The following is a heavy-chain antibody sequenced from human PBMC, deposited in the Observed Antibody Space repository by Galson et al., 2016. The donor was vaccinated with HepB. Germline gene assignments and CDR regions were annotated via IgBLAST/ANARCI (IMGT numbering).Heavy chain of an antibody. CDR1: GFPFSNYG. D-gene: IGHD2-8*01. V-gene: IGHV3-30*03. CDR3: AWGMVFARH. Sequence: SLRLSCAAIGFPFSNYGMHWGRQAPGKGLEWAAVISYDGTKKYYADSVKGRFTISRDNSKNTLYLQMNSLRVEDTAVYYCAWGMVFARHWGQGTLVTVSS. J-gene: IGHJ4*02. CDR2: ISYDGTKK.